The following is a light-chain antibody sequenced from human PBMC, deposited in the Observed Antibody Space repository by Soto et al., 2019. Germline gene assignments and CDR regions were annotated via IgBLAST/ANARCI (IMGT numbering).Light chain of an antibody. J-gene: IGLJ3*02. V-gene: IGLV1-44*01. CDR2: SSN. Sequence: QSVLTQPPSASGTPGQRVTISCSGSSSNIGSNVVNWYQHLPGTAPKLLIYSSNERPSGVPDRFSGSKSGTSASLAISGLQSEDDTDYYCAAWDDSLNGWVFGGGTQLTVL. CDR3: AAWDDSLNGWV. CDR1: SSNIGSNV.